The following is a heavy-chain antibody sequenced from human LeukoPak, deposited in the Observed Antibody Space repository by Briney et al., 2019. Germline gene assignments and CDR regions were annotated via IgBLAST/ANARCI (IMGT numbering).Heavy chain of an antibody. CDR1: GFSFSNFG. CDR2: IWSDGKNK. J-gene: IGHJ3*02. D-gene: IGHD2-21*01. CDR3: VRERGPYNDFDI. Sequence: GGSLRLSCAASGFSFSNFGMHWVRQAPGKGLEWVSVIWSDGKNKFYADSVRGRFTIFRDNSKKTLDLQLNSLRAEDTALYYCVRERGPYNDFDIWGQGTMVTVSS. V-gene: IGHV3-33*01.